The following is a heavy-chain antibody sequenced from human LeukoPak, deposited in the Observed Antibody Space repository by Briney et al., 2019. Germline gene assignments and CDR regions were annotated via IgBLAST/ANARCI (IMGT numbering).Heavy chain of an antibody. J-gene: IGHJ6*03. V-gene: IGHV1-2*02. D-gene: IGHD3-10*01. Sequence: ASVKVSCKASGYTFTSYGISWVRQAPGQGLEWMGWINPNSGGTNYAQKFQGRVTMTRDTSISTAYMELSRLRSDDTAVYYCARGGRGYGSGSYDYYMDVWGKGTTVTISS. CDR3: ARGGRGYGSGSYDYYMDV. CDR2: INPNSGGT. CDR1: GYTFTSYG.